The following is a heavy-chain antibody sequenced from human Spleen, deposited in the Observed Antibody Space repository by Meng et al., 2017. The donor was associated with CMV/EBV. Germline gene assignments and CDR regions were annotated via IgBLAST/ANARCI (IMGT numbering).Heavy chain of an antibody. CDR1: SSSYY. CDR2: IYYSGST. CDR3: ARQGRSGAYCGGDCYNPDY. V-gene: IGHV4-39*01. J-gene: IGHJ4*02. D-gene: IGHD2-21*02. Sequence: SSSYYWGWIRQPPGKGLELIGSIYYSGSTYYNPSLKSRVTISVDTSKNQFSLKLSSVTAADTAVYYCARQGRSGAYCGGDCYNPDYWGQGTLVTVSS.